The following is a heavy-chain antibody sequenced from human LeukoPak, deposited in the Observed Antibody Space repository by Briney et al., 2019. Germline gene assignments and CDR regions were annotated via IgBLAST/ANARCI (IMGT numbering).Heavy chain of an antibody. CDR3: ARGGFVVVPAASYFDY. D-gene: IGHD2-2*01. J-gene: IGHJ4*02. Sequence: GGSLRLACAAYGFTFGSYAMHWVRQAPGRGLEWVAVISSDGSNKYYADSVKGRFTISRDNSKNTLYLQMNSLRAEDTTVYYCARGGFVVVPAASYFDYWGQGTLVTVSS. CDR1: GFTFGSYA. CDR2: ISSDGSNK. V-gene: IGHV3-30*01.